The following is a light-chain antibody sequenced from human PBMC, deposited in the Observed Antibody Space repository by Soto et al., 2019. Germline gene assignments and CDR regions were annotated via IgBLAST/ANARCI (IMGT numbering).Light chain of an antibody. J-gene: IGKJ1*01. V-gene: IGKV1-5*01. Sequence: EIQMTQSPSTLSASVGDRVTITCRASQSVSYWLAWYQQTPGKAPKLLVHDASTLLSGVPSRFSGSVSGTEFILTIGSLQPDDFATSSCQQYKSYPWTFGQGTKV. CDR2: DAS. CDR3: QQYKSYPWT. CDR1: QSVSYW.